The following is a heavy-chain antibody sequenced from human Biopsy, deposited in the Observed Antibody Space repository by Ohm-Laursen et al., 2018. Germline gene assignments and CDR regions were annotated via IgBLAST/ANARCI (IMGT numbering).Heavy chain of an antibody. CDR3: ARIYFYGLGSSDYFFDS. V-gene: IGHV4-39*01. CDR2: IFYSGAT. D-gene: IGHD3-10*01. J-gene: IGHJ4*02. Sequence: TLSLTWSVSGDSIATFNYYWGWVRQPPGKGLEWLAPIFYSGATYFSRTLESRLTISQDTSSNQFSLRLKYVTAADTGVYYCARIYFYGLGSSDYFFDSWGRGTLVTVSS. CDR1: GDSIATFNYY.